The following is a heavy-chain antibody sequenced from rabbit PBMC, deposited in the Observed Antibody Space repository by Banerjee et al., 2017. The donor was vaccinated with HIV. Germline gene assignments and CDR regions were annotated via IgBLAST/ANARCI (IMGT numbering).Heavy chain of an antibody. V-gene: IGHV1S45*01. CDR2: INSNTGNT. CDR3: ARGGLVVGLNL. J-gene: IGHJ4*01. CDR1: GFSFNNNYV. Sequence: QEQLVESGGGLVQPEGSLTLTCTASGFSFNNNYVMCWVRQAPGKGLEWIACINSNTGNTVYASWVNGRFTISLDNAQNTVFLQMTSLTAADTATYFCARGGLVVGLNLWGPGTLVTVS. D-gene: IGHD4-2*01.